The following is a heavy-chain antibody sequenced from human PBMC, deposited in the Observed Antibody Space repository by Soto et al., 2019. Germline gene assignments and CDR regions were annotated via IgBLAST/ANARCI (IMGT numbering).Heavy chain of an antibody. V-gene: IGHV1-3*01. CDR1: GYTFTSYA. CDR2: INAGNGNT. Sequence: QVQLVQSGAEVKKPGASVKVSCKTSGYTFTSYAVHWARQAPGQRLEWMGWINAGNGNTEYSQKCQGRVTYTRDTSASTAHMELSSLRSEVAAVYYCVAVDYGDYWGQGTLVTVSS. J-gene: IGHJ4*02. CDR3: VAVDYGDY. D-gene: IGHD6-19*01.